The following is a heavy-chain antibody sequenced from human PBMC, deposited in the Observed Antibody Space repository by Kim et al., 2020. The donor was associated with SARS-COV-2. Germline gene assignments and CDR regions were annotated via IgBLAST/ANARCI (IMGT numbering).Heavy chain of an antibody. D-gene: IGHD3-10*01. CDR3: ARGVIDY. CDR2: INAGNGNT. V-gene: IGHV1-3*01. Sequence: ASVKVSCKTSGLTFTSYTLHWVRQAPGQRLEWMGWINAGNGNTQYSGKFQGRVTITRDTSASTAFMELTNLRSEDTAVYYCARGVIDYWGQGTLVTVSS. CDR1: GLTFTSYT. J-gene: IGHJ4*02.